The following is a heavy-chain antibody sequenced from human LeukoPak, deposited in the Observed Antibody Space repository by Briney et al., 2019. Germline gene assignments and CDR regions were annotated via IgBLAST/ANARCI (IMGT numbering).Heavy chain of an antibody. CDR1: GFTFSSYS. CDR2: ISSGSSYI. Sequence: PGGSLRLSCAASGFTFSSYSMNWVRQAPGKGLEWVSSISSGSSYIYYADSVKGRFTISRDNAKNSLYLQMNSLRAEDTAVYYCARDKGTKGIQLWRKAGADAFDIWGQGTMVTVSS. CDR3: ARDKGTKGIQLWRKAGADAFDI. V-gene: IGHV3-21*01. J-gene: IGHJ3*02. D-gene: IGHD5-18*01.